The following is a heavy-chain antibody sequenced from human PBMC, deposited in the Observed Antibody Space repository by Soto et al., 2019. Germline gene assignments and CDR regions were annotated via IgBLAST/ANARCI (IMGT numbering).Heavy chain of an antibody. J-gene: IGHJ4*02. V-gene: IGHV3-21*01. CDR1: GFTFSSYS. CDR2: ISSSSGSYI. D-gene: IGHD6-13*01. Sequence: GESLKISCAASGFTFSSYSMNWVRQAPGKGLEGVSSISSSSGSYIYYADSVKGRFTISRDNPKNSLYLQMNSLRAEDTAVYYCARDIQRQLAFDYWGQGTLVTVSS. CDR3: ARDIQRQLAFDY.